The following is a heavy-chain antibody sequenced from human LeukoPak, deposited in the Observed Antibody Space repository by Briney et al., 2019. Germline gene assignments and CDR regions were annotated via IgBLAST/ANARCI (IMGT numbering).Heavy chain of an antibody. CDR2: ISSSSNYI. D-gene: IGHD2-2*01. V-gene: IGHV3-21*01. Sequence: GGSLRLSCAASGFTFSSYSMNWVRHAPGRGLEWVSSISSSSNYIYHADSVKGRFTISRDNAKNSLYLQMNSLRAEDTAVYYCARGFCSSTSCYGYYYYGMDVWGQGTTVTVSS. J-gene: IGHJ6*02. CDR3: ARGFCSSTSCYGYYYYGMDV. CDR1: GFTFSSYS.